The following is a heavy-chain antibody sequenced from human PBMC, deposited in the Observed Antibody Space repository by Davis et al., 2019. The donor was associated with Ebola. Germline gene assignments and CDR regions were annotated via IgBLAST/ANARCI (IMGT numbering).Heavy chain of an antibody. J-gene: IGHJ4*02. Sequence: AASVKVSCKASGYTFSDYAISWVRQVPGQGPEWMGRISAYTGKTNYAQRFHDRVTMTTDTSTSTAYMDLRSLTSDDTAMYYCATLVGPSKGFDYWGQGTLVSVSS. D-gene: IGHD1-26*01. CDR2: ISAYTGKT. CDR1: GYTFSDYA. V-gene: IGHV1-18*01. CDR3: ATLVGPSKGFDY.